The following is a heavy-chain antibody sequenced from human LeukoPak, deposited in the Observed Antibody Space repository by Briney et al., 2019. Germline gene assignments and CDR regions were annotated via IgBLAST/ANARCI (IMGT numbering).Heavy chain of an antibody. Sequence: SETLSLTCTVSGDSISSGGYYWNWIRQHPGKGLEWIGFIYYSGSTYHNPSLKSRVSISVDTSKKQFSLKLSSVTAADTAVYYCARARDIVVSSNIYYFDYWGQGTPVTVSS. V-gene: IGHV4-31*03. CDR1: GDSISSGGYY. J-gene: IGHJ4*02. CDR3: ARARDIVVSSNIYYFDY. D-gene: IGHD2-2*01. CDR2: IYYSGST.